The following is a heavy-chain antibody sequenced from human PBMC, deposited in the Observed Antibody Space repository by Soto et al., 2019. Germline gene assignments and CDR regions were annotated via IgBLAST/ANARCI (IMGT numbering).Heavy chain of an antibody. J-gene: IGHJ4*02. CDR3: ASPAGQGDFWSGYYPPRFDY. CDR1: GFTFSSYA. Sequence: GGSLRLSCAASGFTFSSYAMSWVRQAPGKGLEWVSAISGSGGSTYYADSVKGRFTISRDNSKNTLYLQMNSLRAEDTAVYYCASPAGQGDFWSGYYPPRFDYWGQGTLVTVSS. V-gene: IGHV3-23*01. CDR2: ISGSGGST. D-gene: IGHD3-3*01.